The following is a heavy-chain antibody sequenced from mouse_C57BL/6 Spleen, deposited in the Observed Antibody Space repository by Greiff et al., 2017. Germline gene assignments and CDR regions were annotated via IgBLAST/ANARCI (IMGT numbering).Heavy chain of an antibody. CDR1: GFTFSSYG. CDR3: ARQRAMDY. J-gene: IGHJ4*01. Sequence: EVKLVESGGDLVKPGGSLKLSCAASGFTFSSYGMSWVRQTPDKRLEWVATISSGGSYTYYPDSVKGRFTISRYNAKNTLYLQMSSLKSEDTAMYYCARQRAMDYWGQGTSVTVSS. CDR2: ISSGGSYT. V-gene: IGHV5-6*01.